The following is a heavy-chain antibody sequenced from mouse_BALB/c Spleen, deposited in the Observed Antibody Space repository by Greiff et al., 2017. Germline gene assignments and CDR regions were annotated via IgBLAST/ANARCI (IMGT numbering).Heavy chain of an antibody. CDR2: ISTYYGNT. J-gene: IGHJ2*01. Sequence: QVQLQQSGPELVRPGVSVKISCKGSSYTFTDYAMHWVKQSHAKSLEWIGVISTYYGNTNYNQKFKGKATMTVDKSSSTAYMELARLTSEDSAVYYCARGGAYGYEDYFDYWGQGTTLTVSS. V-gene: IGHV1-67*01. D-gene: IGHD2-2*01. CDR3: ARGGAYGYEDYFDY. CDR1: SYTFTDYA.